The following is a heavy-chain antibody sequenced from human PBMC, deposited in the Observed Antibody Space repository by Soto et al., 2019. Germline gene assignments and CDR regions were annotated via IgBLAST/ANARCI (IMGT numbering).Heavy chain of an antibody. J-gene: IGHJ3*02. CDR2: IYTSGST. D-gene: IGHD2-15*01. CDR3: ARDECSGGSCYTSGGQNDAFDI. V-gene: IGHV4-4*07. CDR1: GGSISSYY. Sequence: SETLSLTCTVSGGSISSYYWSWIRQPAGKGLEWIGRIYTSGSTNYNPSLKSRVTMSVDTSKNQFSLKLSSVTAADTAVYYCARDECSGGSCYTSGGQNDAFDIWGQGTMVTVSS.